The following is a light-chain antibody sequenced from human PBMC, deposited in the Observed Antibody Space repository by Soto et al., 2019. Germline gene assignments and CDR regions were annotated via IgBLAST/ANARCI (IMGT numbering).Light chain of an antibody. CDR3: QQYYTWPIT. Sequence: EIVMTQSLATLSVSPGEGVTLSCMASQSLNSQLAWYQQKPGQAPKLLIYGVSSRATGIPARFSGSGSGTEFALTISSLQSEDSAVYYCQQYYTWPITFGQGTRLEI. J-gene: IGKJ5*01. CDR2: GVS. V-gene: IGKV3D-15*01. CDR1: QSLNSQ.